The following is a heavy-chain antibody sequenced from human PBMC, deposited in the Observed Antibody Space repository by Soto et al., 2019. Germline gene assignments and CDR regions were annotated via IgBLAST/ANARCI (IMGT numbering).Heavy chain of an antibody. Sequence: QVQLVESGGGVVQPGRSLRLSCAASGFTFSSYGMHWVRQAPGKGLEWVAVIWYDGSNKYYEDSVKGRFTISRDKSKNTLYLQMNSLRAEDTAVYYCARDPDVGIAVAGYYYYCMDVWGQGPTVTVYS. CDR1: GFTFSSYG. CDR3: ARDPDVGIAVAGYYYYCMDV. J-gene: IGHJ6*02. D-gene: IGHD6-19*01. V-gene: IGHV3-33*01. CDR2: IWYDGSNK.